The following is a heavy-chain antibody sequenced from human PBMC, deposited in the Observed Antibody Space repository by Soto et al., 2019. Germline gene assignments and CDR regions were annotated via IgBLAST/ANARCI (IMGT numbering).Heavy chain of an antibody. J-gene: IGHJ3*02. CDR2: ISGSGTSGSGNVI. CDR1: GFTFSDYY. CDR3: VKDKKYDILSAWDALDI. D-gene: IGHD3-9*01. V-gene: IGHV3-11*01. Sequence: PGGSLRLSCAAFGFTFSDYYMTWIRQAPGKGLEWLSYISGSGTSGSGNVIYYADSVKGRFTVSREDAKNTLHLQMNNLRAEDTVTYYCVKDKKYDILSAWDALDIWGHGTLVTVSS.